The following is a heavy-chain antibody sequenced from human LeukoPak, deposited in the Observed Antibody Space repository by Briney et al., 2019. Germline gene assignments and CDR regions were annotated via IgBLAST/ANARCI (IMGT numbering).Heavy chain of an antibody. CDR1: GYTFTSYG. CDR3: AREEANYYDSSGYPLDY. Sequence: AASVKVSCKASGYTFTSYGISWVRQAPGQGLEWMGWISAYNGNTNYAQKLQGRVTMTTDTSTSTAYMELRSLRSDDTAVYYCAREEANYYDSSGYPLDYWGQGTLVTVSS. D-gene: IGHD3-22*01. CDR2: ISAYNGNT. J-gene: IGHJ4*02. V-gene: IGHV1-18*01.